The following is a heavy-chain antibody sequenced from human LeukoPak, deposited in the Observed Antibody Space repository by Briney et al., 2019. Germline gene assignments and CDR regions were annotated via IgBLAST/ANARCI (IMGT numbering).Heavy chain of an antibody. J-gene: IGHJ4*02. CDR3: ARDYYGTPPLDY. V-gene: IGHV1-18*01. CDR2: ICAYNGDT. D-gene: IGHD3-10*01. CDR1: GYTFTSYG. Sequence: GASVKVSCKASGYTFTSYGFSWVRQAPGQGREWMGWICAYNGDTNFAQRLQGRLTMTTDTSTSTAYMELRSLRSADTAVYYCARDYYGTPPLDYWGQGTLVTVSS.